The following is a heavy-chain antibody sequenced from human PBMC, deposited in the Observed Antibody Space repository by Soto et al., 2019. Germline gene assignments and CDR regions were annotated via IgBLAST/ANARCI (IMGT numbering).Heavy chain of an antibody. Sequence: QVQLVESGGGVVQPGRSLRLSCAASGFTFSTYGMHWVRQAQGKGLEWVTVISDDGSYKYYAESVKGRFTISRDNSKNTLFLQMNSLIAEDTAVYYCAKAQFYHYYGMDVWGQGTTVTVSS. CDR1: GFTFSTYG. CDR3: AKAQFYHYYGMDV. J-gene: IGHJ6*02. CDR2: ISDDGSYK. V-gene: IGHV3-30*18.